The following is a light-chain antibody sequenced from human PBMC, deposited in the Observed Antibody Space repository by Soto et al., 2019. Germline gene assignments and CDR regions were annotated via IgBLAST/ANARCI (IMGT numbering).Light chain of an antibody. J-gene: IGKJ2*01. CDR1: QSLVSSDGNTY. CDR2: KVS. CDR3: MRGTHWPYT. V-gene: IGKV2-30*01. Sequence: DVVMTQSPLSLPVTLGQPASISCRSSQSLVSSDGNTYLNWFQQRPGQSPRRLIYKVSNRDSGVPDRVRGSGSGSDFTLVISRVEAEDVGVYYCMRGTHWPYTFGQGTKLEI.